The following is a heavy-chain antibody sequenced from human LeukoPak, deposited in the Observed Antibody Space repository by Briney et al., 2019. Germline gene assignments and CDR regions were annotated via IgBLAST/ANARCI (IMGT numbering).Heavy chain of an antibody. J-gene: IGHJ4*02. CDR3: ARDSGFSGTQRGEY. V-gene: IGHV3-21*01. CDR1: GFIFSSYS. D-gene: IGHD3/OR15-3a*01. CDR2: ISSGSSYI. Sequence: PGGSLRLSCAASGFIFSSYSMNWVRQAPGKGLEWVSFISSGSSYIFYADSVKGRFTISRDNSKNTLYLQMNSLRAEDTAVYYCARDSGFSGTQRGEYWGQGTLVTVSS.